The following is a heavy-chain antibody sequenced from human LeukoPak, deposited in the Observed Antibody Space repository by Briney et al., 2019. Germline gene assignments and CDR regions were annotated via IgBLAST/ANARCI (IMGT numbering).Heavy chain of an antibody. V-gene: IGHV3-21*01. D-gene: IGHD3-3*01. CDR3: AKDFGIFGVVIWD. Sequence: GGSLRLSCAASGFTFSSYSMNWVRQAPGKGLEWVSSISSSSSYIYYADSVKGRFTISRDNAKNSLYLQMDSLRAEDTAVYYCAKDFGIFGVVIWDWGQGTLVTVSS. CDR2: ISSSSSYI. J-gene: IGHJ4*02. CDR1: GFTFSSYS.